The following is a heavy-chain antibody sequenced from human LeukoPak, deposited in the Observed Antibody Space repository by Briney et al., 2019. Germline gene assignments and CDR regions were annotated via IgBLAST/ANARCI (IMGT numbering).Heavy chain of an antibody. D-gene: IGHD3-10*01. V-gene: IGHV1-69*05. CDR3: ARARRITMVRGVIPHAFDI. CDR2: IIHIFGTA. CDR1: GGTFSSYA. Sequence: ASVKVSCKASGGTFSSYAISWVRQAPGQGLEWMGGIIHIFGTANYAQKFQGRVTITTDESTSTAYMELSSLRSEDTAVYYCARARRITMVRGVIPHAFDIWGQGTMVTVSS. J-gene: IGHJ3*02.